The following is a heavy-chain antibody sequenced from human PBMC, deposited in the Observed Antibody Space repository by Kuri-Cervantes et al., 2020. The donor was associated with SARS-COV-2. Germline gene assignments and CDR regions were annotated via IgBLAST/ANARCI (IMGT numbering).Heavy chain of an antibody. Sequence: SETLSLTCAVSGGSISSSNWWSWIRQPPGKGLEWIGYIYYSGSTNYNPSLKSRVTISVDTSKNQFSLKLSSVTAADTAVYYCARGSSSWDFDYWGQGTLVTVSS. CDR2: IYYSGST. CDR3: ARGSSSWDFDY. V-gene: IGHV4-61*01. CDR1: GGSISSSNW. D-gene: IGHD6-13*01. J-gene: IGHJ4*02.